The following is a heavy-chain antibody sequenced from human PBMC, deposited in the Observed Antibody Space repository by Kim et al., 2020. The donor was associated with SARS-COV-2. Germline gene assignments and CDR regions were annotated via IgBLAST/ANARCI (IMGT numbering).Heavy chain of an antibody. V-gene: IGHV4-34*01. D-gene: IGHD6-13*01. CDR1: GGSFSGYY. Sequence: SETLSLTCAVYGGSFSGYYWSWIRQPPGKGLEWIGEINHSGSTNYNPSLKSRVTISVDTSKNQFSLKLSSVTAADTAVYYCARTKQQLVVKGTFDPWGQGTLVTVSS. J-gene: IGHJ5*02. CDR3: ARTKQQLVVKGTFDP. CDR2: INHSGST.